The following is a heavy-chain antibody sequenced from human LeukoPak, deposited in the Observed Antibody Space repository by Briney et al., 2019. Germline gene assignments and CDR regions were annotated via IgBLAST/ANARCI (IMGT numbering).Heavy chain of an antibody. D-gene: IGHD3-10*01. CDR2: TYPSGGT. J-gene: IGHJ3*02. CDR3: ARGFGSLTYEAFDI. CDR1: GGSINSYY. V-gene: IGHV4-4*07. Sequence: SETLSLTCTVSGGSINSYYWSWIRQPAGKGLEWIGRTYPSGGTNYNPSLQSRVTMSVDTSKNQFSLKLSSVTAADTALYYCARGFGSLTYEAFDIWDQGTMVTVSS.